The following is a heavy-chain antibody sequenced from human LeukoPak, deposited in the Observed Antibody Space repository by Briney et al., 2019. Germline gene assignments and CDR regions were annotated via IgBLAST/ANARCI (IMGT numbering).Heavy chain of an antibody. CDR1: GASISPYY. CDR2: TYNSGYT. D-gene: IGHD1-14*01. Sequence: SETLSLTCTVSGASISPYYWSWIRQPAGKGLEWIGRTYNSGYTNYNPSLESRVTMSLDTSKNEFSLKLSTVTAADTAVYYCARENNSHSDYWGQGILVTVSS. J-gene: IGHJ4*02. CDR3: ARENNSHSDY. V-gene: IGHV4-4*07.